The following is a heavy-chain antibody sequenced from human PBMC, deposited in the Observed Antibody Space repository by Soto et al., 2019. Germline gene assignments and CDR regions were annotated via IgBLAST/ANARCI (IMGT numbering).Heavy chain of an antibody. J-gene: IGHJ5*02. V-gene: IGHV1-18*01. CDR3: ARGRVGYSSGWFKGHGTNWFDP. CDR2: ISAYNGNT. Sequence: ASVKVSCKASGYTFTSYGISWVRQAPGQGLERMGWISAYNGNTNYAQKLQGRVTMTTDTSTSTAYMELRSLRSDDTAVYYCARGRVGYSSGWFKGHGTNWFDPWGQGTLVTVSS. D-gene: IGHD6-19*01. CDR1: GYTFTSYG.